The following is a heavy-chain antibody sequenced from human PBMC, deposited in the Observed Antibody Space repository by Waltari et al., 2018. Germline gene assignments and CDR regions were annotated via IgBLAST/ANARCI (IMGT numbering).Heavy chain of an antibody. CDR1: GGSISSSSYY. D-gene: IGHD3-10*01. CDR2: IYYSGST. J-gene: IGHJ2*01. CDR3: ARGVGAWFGDNPWYFDL. V-gene: IGHV4-39*07. Sequence: QLQLQESGPGLVKPSETLSLTCTVSGGSISSSSYYWGWIRQPPRKGLEWIGSIYYSGSTYYNPSLKSRVTISVDTSKNQFSLKLSSVTAADTAVYYCARGVGAWFGDNPWYFDLWGRGTLVTVSS.